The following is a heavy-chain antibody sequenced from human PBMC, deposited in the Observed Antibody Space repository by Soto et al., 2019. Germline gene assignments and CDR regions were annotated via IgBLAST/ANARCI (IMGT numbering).Heavy chain of an antibody. D-gene: IGHD3-10*01. J-gene: IGHJ3*02. CDR1: GFTFSSYG. V-gene: IGHV3-33*01. CDR3: ARDFLGWFGELHDAFDI. Sequence: QVQLVESGGGVVQPGRSLRLSCAASGFTFSSYGMHWVRQAPGKGLEWVAVIWYDGSNKYYADSVKGRFTISRDNSKNTLYLRMNSLGADDTAVYYCARDFLGWFGELHDAFDIWGQGTMVTVSS. CDR2: IWYDGSNK.